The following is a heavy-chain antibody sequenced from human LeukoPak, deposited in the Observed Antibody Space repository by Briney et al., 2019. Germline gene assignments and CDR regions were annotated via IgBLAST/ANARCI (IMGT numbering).Heavy chain of an antibody. CDR1: GGSISSSSYY. CDR3: ARDSARGVVFDY. J-gene: IGHJ4*02. V-gene: IGHV4-39*07. D-gene: IGHD3-10*01. Sequence: SETLSLTCTVSGGSISSSSYYWGWIRQPPGKGLEWIGSIYYSGSTYYNPSLKSRVTISVDTSKNQFSLKLSSVTAADTAVYYCARDSARGVVFDYWGQGTLVTVSS. CDR2: IYYSGST.